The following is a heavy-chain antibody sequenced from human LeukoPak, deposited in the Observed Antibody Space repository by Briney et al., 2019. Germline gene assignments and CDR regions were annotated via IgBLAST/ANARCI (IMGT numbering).Heavy chain of an antibody. V-gene: IGHV4-61*01. CDR3: AREDYYYDSSGYFQH. J-gene: IGHJ1*01. CDR1: GGSVSSGSYY. D-gene: IGHD3-22*01. Sequence: SETLSLTCTVSGGSVSSGSYYWSWIRQPPGKGLEWIGYIYYSGSTNYNPSLKSRVTISVDTSKNQFSLKLSSVTAVDTAVYYCAREDYYYDSSGYFQHWGQGTLVTVSS. CDR2: IYYSGST.